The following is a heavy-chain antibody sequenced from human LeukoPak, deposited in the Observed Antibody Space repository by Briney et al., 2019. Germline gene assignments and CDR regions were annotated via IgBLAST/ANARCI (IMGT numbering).Heavy chain of an antibody. CDR2: IWYDGNNK. V-gene: IGHV3-33*01. D-gene: IGHD2-2*01. J-gene: IGHJ4*02. CDR1: GFTFSTYG. Sequence: GGSLRLSCAASGFTFSTYGMHWVRQAPGKGLEWVAVIWYDGNNKYYEDSVKGRFTISRDNSKNTLYLQMNSLRAEDTAVYYCARDCRFGSTTCHDYWGQGTLVTVSS. CDR3: ARDCRFGSTTCHDY.